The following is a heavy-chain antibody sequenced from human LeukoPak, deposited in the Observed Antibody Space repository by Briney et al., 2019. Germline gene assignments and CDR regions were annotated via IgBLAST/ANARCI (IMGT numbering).Heavy chain of an antibody. CDR1: GFTVSSNY. D-gene: IGHD4-17*01. Sequence: PGGSLRLSCAASGFTVSSNYITWVRQAPGKGLEWVSSISSSTSCIYYADSVKGRFTISKDNAKNSLYLQMNSLRAEDTAVYYCARAGGSTVSHSDYWGQGTLVTVSS. CDR2: ISSSTSCI. V-gene: IGHV3-21*01. J-gene: IGHJ4*02. CDR3: ARAGGSTVSHSDY.